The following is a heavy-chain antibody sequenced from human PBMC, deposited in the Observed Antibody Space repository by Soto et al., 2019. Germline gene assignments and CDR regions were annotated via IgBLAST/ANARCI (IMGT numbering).Heavy chain of an antibody. V-gene: IGHV4-31*03. CDR1: GGSISSGGYY. Sequence: PSETLSLTCTVSGGSISSGGYYWSWIRQHPGKGLEWIGYIYYSGSTYYNPSLKSRVTISVDTSKNQFSLRLSSVTAADTAVYYCASQSYGDAWFDPWGQGTLVTVSS. J-gene: IGHJ5*02. D-gene: IGHD3-16*01. CDR2: IYYSGST. CDR3: ASQSYGDAWFDP.